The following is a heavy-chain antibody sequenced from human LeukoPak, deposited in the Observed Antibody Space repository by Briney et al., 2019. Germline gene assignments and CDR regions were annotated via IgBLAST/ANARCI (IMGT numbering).Heavy chain of an antibody. Sequence: GGSLRLSCAASGFTFSSYAMSWVRQAPGKGLEWVSAISGSGGSTYYADSVKGRFTISRDNSKNTLYLQMNSLRAEDTAVYYCAKTTENDNGYHNVEDAFDIWGQGTMVTVSS. J-gene: IGHJ3*02. CDR3: AKTTENDNGYHNVEDAFDI. V-gene: IGHV3-23*01. CDR1: GFTFSSYA. CDR2: ISGSGGST. D-gene: IGHD3-9*01.